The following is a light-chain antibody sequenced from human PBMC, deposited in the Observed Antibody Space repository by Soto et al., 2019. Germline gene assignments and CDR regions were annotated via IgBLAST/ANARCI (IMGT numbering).Light chain of an antibody. CDR3: SSYTSSSTYVV. Sequence: QSALTQPASVSESPGQSITISCTGTSNDVGGYDYVSWYQQHPGKAPKLMIYDVSYWPSGVSNRFSGSKSGNTASLTISGLQDEDEANYYCSSYTSSSTYVVFGGGTKLTVL. CDR2: DVS. J-gene: IGLJ2*01. CDR1: SNDVGGYDY. V-gene: IGLV2-14*01.